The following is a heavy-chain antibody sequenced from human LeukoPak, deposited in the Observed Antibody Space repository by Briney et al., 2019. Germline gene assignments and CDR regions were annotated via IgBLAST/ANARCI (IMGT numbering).Heavy chain of an antibody. CDR3: TRLRGEKASGDY. CDR1: GYTFTGYY. J-gene: IGHJ4*02. Sequence: KVSCKASGYTFTGYYMHWVRQASGKGLEWVGRIRSKTNNYATEYAVSVKGRFIISRDDSKNTVFLQMNSLTTEDTAVYYCTRLRGEKASGDYWGQGTLVTVSS. D-gene: IGHD3-10*01. V-gene: IGHV3-73*01. CDR2: IRSKTNNYAT.